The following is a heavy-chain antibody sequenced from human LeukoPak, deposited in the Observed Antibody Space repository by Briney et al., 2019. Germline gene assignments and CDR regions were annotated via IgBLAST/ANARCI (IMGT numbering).Heavy chain of an antibody. CDR2: IYYSGST. CDR1: GGSISSGGYY. D-gene: IGHD2-15*01. CDR3: ASSDYCSGGSCSPGGFDP. Sequence: SQTLSLTCTVSGGSISSGGYYWSWIRQHPGKGLEWIGYIYYSGSTYYNPSLKSRVTISVDTSKNQFSLKLSSVTAADTAVYYCASSDYCSGGSCSPGGFDPWGQGTLVTVSS. J-gene: IGHJ5*02. V-gene: IGHV4-31*03.